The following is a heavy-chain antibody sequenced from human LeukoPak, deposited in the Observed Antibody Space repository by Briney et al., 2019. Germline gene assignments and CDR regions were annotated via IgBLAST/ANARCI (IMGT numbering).Heavy chain of an antibody. J-gene: IGHJ4*02. Sequence: GGSLRLSCAASGFTFSTYAMNWVRQAPGKGLEWVSGISGSGVSTYYADSVKGRFTISRDNSKNTLYLQMNSLRAEDTAVYYCAKGSGWELQTFDYWGQGTLVTVSS. D-gene: IGHD1-26*01. CDR1: GFTFSTYA. CDR2: ISGSGVST. V-gene: IGHV3-23*01. CDR3: AKGSGWELQTFDY.